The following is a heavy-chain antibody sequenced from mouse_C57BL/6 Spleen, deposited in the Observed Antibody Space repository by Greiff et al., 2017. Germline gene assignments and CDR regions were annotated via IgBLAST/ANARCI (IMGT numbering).Heavy chain of an antibody. CDR1: GYSFTSYY. D-gene: IGHD4-1*01. Sequence: QVQLQQSGPELVKPGASVKISCKASGYSFTSYYIHWVKQRPGQGLEWIGWIYPGSGNTKYNEKFKGKATLTADTSSSTAYMQLSSLTSEDSAVYYCARLLDFTGTFPYYFDYWGQGTTLTVSS. CDR3: ARLLDFTGTFPYYFDY. J-gene: IGHJ2*01. CDR2: IYPGSGNT. V-gene: IGHV1-66*01.